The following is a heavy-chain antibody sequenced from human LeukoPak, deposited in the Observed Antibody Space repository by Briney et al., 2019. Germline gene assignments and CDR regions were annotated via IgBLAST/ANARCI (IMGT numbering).Heavy chain of an antibody. D-gene: IGHD3-16*01. CDR3: AREYYDYVWGSPPYGMDV. J-gene: IGHJ6*02. V-gene: IGHV4-59*08. Sequence: SETLSLTCTVSGGSISSYYWSWIRQPPGKGLEWIGYIYYSGSTNYNPSLKSRVTISVDTSKNQFSLKLSSVTAADTAVYYCAREYYDYVWGSPPYGMDVWGQGTTVTVSS. CDR1: GGSISSYY. CDR2: IYYSGST.